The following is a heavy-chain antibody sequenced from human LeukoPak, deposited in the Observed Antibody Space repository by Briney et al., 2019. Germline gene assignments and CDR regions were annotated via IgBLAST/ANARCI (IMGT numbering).Heavy chain of an antibody. CDR1: GFTFSSYG. V-gene: IGHV3-30*18. Sequence: GGSLRLSCAASGFTFSSYGMHWVRQAPGKGLEWVAVISYDGSNKYYADSVKGRFIISRDNSKNTLYLQMNSLRAEDTAVYYCAKVRKSGSYWFDYWGQGTLVTVSP. J-gene: IGHJ4*02. CDR2: ISYDGSNK. D-gene: IGHD1-26*01. CDR3: AKVRKSGSYWFDY.